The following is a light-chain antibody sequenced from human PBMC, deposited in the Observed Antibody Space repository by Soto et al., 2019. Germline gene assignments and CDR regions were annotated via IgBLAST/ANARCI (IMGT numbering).Light chain of an antibody. J-gene: IGLJ1*01. CDR3: SSYTRTNTYV. Sequence: QSVLTQPASVPGSPGQSITISCTGTSNDIGDYNHVSWYQQDPGQAPKLMIYDVSYRPSGVSGRFSGSKSGNTASLTISGLQAEDEADYYCSSYTRTNTYVFGTGTKVTVL. V-gene: IGLV2-14*01. CDR1: SNDIGDYNH. CDR2: DVS.